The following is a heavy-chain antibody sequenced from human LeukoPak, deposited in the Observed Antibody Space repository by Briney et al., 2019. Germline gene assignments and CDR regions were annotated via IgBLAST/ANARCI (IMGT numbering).Heavy chain of an antibody. D-gene: IGHD6-19*01. CDR2: IYSSGST. CDR1: GGSISTYY. V-gene: IGHV4-59*12. Sequence: SETLSLTCTVSGGSISTYYWSWIRQPPGKGLEWIGYIYSSGSTNYNPSLNSRVTISLDTSKNHFSLELSSVTAADTAVYYCARRMGTSGWLDYWGQGTLVTVSS. J-gene: IGHJ4*02. CDR3: ARRMGTSGWLDY.